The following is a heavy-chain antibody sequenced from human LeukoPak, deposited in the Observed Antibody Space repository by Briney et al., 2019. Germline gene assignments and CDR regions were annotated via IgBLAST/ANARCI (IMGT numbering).Heavy chain of an antibody. V-gene: IGHV3-74*01. CDR1: RLASTAYW. J-gene: IGHJ3*02. CDR2: INSDGFSI. CDR3: ARFYGGSALDN. Sequence: GPSLRLSSAPSRLASTAYWMHCGGGSPSHERVWVSRINSDGFSIAYADSVKGRFTISRDNAKNTLYLHMNSLRAEDTAVYYCARFYGGSALDNWGQGTMVTVSS. D-gene: IGHD3-16*01.